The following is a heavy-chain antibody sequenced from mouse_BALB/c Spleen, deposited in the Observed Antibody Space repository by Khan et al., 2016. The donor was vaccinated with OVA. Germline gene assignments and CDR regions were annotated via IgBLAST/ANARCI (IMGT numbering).Heavy chain of an antibody. D-gene: IGHD2-13*01. CDR2: VSTGGGYT. Sequence: EVELVESGGDLVKPGGSLKLSCAASGFTFSTYGMSWVRQTPDKRLEWVATVSTGGGYTYYTDSVKGRFTISRDNAKNTLYLQMSGLKSEDTAMFYCTRLAYDYDGEGFAYWGQGTLVTVSA. CDR1: GFTFSTYG. CDR3: TRLAYDYDGEGFAY. J-gene: IGHJ3*01. V-gene: IGHV5-6*01.